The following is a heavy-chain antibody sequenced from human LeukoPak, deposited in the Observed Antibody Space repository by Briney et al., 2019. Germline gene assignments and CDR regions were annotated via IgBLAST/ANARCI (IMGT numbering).Heavy chain of an antibody. Sequence: GGSLRLSCVASGFTFSSSWMSWVRQAPGKGLEWVANIKQDGSEKYYVDSVKGRFTISRDNAKNSLYLQMNSLRAEDTAVYYCARDSSSWYVDYWGQGTLVTVSS. CDR2: IKQDGSEK. D-gene: IGHD6-13*01. J-gene: IGHJ4*02. CDR1: GFTFSSSW. V-gene: IGHV3-7*03. CDR3: ARDSSSWYVDY.